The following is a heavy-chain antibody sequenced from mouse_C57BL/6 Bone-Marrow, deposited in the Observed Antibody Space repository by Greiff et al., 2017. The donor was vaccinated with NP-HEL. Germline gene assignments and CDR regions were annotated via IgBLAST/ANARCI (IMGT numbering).Heavy chain of an antibody. CDR1: GYTFTDYY. J-gene: IGHJ4*01. CDR3: ARWIYYDYGGPYYYAMDY. D-gene: IGHD2-4*01. Sequence: VQLQQSGPELVKPGASVKISCKASGYTFTDYYMNWVKQSHGKSLEWIGDINPNNGGTSYNQKFKGKATLTVDKSSSTAYMELRSLTSEDSAVYYCARWIYYDYGGPYYYAMDYWGQGTSVTVSS. CDR2: INPNNGGT. V-gene: IGHV1-26*01.